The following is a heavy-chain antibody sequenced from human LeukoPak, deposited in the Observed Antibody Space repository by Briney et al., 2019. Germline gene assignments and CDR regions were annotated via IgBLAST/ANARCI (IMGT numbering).Heavy chain of an antibody. CDR3: AGDIGYCTNGVCYPFDP. J-gene: IGHJ5*02. Sequence: SETLSLTCAVYGGSFSGYYWSWIRQPPGKGLEWIGEINHSGSTNYNPSLKSRVTISVDTSKNQFSLKLSSVTAADTAVYYCAGDIGYCTNGVCYPFDPWGQGTLVTVSS. CDR1: GGSFSGYY. CDR2: INHSGST. V-gene: IGHV4-34*01. D-gene: IGHD2-8*01.